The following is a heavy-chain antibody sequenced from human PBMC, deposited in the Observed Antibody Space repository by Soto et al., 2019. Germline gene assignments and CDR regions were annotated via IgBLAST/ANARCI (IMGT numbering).Heavy chain of an antibody. CDR3: ARRGSGSYYDY. D-gene: IGHD1-26*01. V-gene: IGHV3-23*01. J-gene: IGHJ4*02. Sequence: EVQLLESGGGLVQPGGSLRLSCAASGFTFSRYAMRWVRKAPVKGLEWVSAISGSGDSTYYADSVKGRFTISRDNSKNTLYLQMNSLRAEDTAVYYCARRGSGSYYDYWGQGTLVTVSS. CDR2: ISGSGDST. CDR1: GFTFSRYA.